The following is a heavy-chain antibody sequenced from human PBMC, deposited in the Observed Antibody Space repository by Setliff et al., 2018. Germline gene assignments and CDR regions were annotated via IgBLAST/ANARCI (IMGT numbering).Heavy chain of an antibody. CDR3: ARTLYDYDILTGPGYYFDY. D-gene: IGHD3-9*01. J-gene: IGHJ4*02. V-gene: IGHV4-39*07. Sequence: SETLSLTCTVSGGSISSSSYYWGWIRQPPGKGLEWIGSIYYSGSTYYNPSLKSRVTISVDTSKNQFSLKLSSVTAADTAVYYCARTLYDYDILTGPGYYFDYWGQGMLVTVS. CDR1: GGSISSSSYY. CDR2: IYYSGST.